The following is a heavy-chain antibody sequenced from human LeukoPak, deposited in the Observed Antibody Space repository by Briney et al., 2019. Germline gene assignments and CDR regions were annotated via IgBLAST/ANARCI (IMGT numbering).Heavy chain of an antibody. D-gene: IGHD6-19*01. Sequence: GGSLRLSCAASGFTFSSYAMSWVRQAPGKGLEWVSAISGSGGSTYYADSVKGRFTISRDNSKNTLYLQMNSLRAEGTAVYYCARDSSGFLYGMDVWGQGTTVTVSS. CDR1: GFTFSSYA. V-gene: IGHV3-23*01. CDR3: ARDSSGFLYGMDV. CDR2: ISGSGGST. J-gene: IGHJ6*02.